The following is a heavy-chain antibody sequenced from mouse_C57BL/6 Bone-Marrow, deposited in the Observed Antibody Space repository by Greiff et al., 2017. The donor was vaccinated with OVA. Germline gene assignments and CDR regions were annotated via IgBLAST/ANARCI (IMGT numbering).Heavy chain of an antibody. CDR3: TTVVENYAMDY. CDR1: GFTIKDDY. V-gene: IGHV14-4*01. D-gene: IGHD1-1*01. J-gene: IGHJ4*01. Sequence: EVQLQQSGAELVRPGASVKLSCTASGFTIKDDYMPWVKQRPEQGLEWIGWIDPENGDTEYASKFQGKATITADTSSNTAYLQLSSLTSEDTAVYYCTTVVENYAMDYWGQGTSVTVSS. CDR2: IDPENGDT.